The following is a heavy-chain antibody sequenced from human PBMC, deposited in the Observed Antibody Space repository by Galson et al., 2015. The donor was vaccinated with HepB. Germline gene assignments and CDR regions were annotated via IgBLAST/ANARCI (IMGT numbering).Heavy chain of an antibody. J-gene: IGHJ4*02. Sequence: PALVKPTQTLTLTCTFSGFSLNSRGVGVGWIRQPPGKALEWLALIFWDEDQRYTPLLKSRLTVTQDTSKNQVVLKLTSVDPVDYSTYYRAHMDVGPTSFAYWGQGPLVTVSS. CDR2: IFWDEDQ. CDR1: GFSLNSRGVG. CDR3: AHMDVGPTSFAY. D-gene: IGHD1-26*01. V-gene: IGHV2-5*02.